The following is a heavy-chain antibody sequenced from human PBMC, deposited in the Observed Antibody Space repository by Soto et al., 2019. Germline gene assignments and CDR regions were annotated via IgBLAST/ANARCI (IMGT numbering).Heavy chain of an antibody. V-gene: IGHV4-34*01. D-gene: IGHD3-22*01. J-gene: IGHJ4*02. Sequence: KSSETLSLTCAVYGGSFSGYYWSWIRQPPGKGLEWIGEINHSGSTNYNPSLKSRVTISVDTSKNQFSLKLSSVTAADTAVYYCARDGYYDSSGYYYLSDLDYWGQGTLVTVSS. CDR2: INHSGST. CDR1: GGSFSGYY. CDR3: ARDGYYDSSGYYYLSDLDY.